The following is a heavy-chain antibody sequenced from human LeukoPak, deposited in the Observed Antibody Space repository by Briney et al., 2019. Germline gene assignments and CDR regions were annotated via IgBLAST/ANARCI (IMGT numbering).Heavy chain of an antibody. J-gene: IGHJ3*02. Sequence: ASVKVSCKASGYTFTGYYMHWVRQAPGQGLEWMGWINPNSGGTNYAQKFQGRVTMTRDTSISTAYMELSRLRSDDTAVYYCARVVAVAGNDAFDIWGQGTMVTVSS. V-gene: IGHV1-2*02. D-gene: IGHD6-19*01. CDR3: ARVVAVAGNDAFDI. CDR1: GYTFTGYY. CDR2: INPNSGGT.